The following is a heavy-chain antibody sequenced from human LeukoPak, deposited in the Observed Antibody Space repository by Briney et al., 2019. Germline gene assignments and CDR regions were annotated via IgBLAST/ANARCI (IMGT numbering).Heavy chain of an antibody. CDR3: TRDPSDY. CDR1: GFSFSTYS. CDR2: IGSSPTYT. Sequence: AGGSLRLSCAASGFSFSTYSMKWVRQAPGKGLEWVSSIGSSPTYTFYAASVKGRFTISRDNAKNSLFLQMNSLTAEDTAVYYCTRDPSDYWGQGTLVTVSS. V-gene: IGHV3-21*06. J-gene: IGHJ4*02.